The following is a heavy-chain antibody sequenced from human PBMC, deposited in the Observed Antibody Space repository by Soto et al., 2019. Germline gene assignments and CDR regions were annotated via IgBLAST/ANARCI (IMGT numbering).Heavy chain of an antibody. CDR3: ARVRYQLLLEHGARPDYYYDGMDG. D-gene: IGHD2-2*01. CDR1: GGTFSSYA. Sequence: AASVKVSCKASGGTFSSYAISWVRQAPGQGLEWMGGIIPIFGTANYAQKFQGRVTITADESTSTAYMELSSLRSEDTAVYYCARVRYQLLLEHGARPDYYYDGMDGWGQGLTVTVS. CDR2: IIPIFGTA. V-gene: IGHV1-69*13. J-gene: IGHJ6*02.